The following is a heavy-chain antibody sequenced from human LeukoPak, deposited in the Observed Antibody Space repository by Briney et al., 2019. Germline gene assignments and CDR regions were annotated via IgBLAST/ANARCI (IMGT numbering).Heavy chain of an antibody. CDR1: GGSISSYY. Sequence: SETLSLTCTVSGGSISSYYWSWIRQPPGKGLEWIGYIYYSGSTYYNPSLKSRVTISVDTSKNQFSLKLSSVTAADTAVYYCARGTGYNYYYYMDVWGKGTTVTVAS. CDR2: IYYSGST. CDR3: ARGTGYNYYYYMDV. V-gene: IGHV4-59*12. J-gene: IGHJ6*03. D-gene: IGHD4-17*01.